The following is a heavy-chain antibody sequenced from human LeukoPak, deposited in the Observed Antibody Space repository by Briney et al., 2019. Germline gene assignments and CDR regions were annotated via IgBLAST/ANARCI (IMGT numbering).Heavy chain of an antibody. V-gene: IGHV1-2*02. CDR1: GYTFTGYY. D-gene: IGHD2-8*01. CDR2: INPNSGGT. J-gene: IGHJ4*02. Sequence: ASVKVSCKASGYTFTGYYMHWVRQAPGQGLEWMGWINPNSGGTNYAQKFQGRVTMTRDTSNSTAYMELSRLRSDDTAVYYCARVRADCTNGVCYKALGVYYFDYWGQGTLVTVSS. CDR3: ARVRADCTNGVCYKALGVYYFDY.